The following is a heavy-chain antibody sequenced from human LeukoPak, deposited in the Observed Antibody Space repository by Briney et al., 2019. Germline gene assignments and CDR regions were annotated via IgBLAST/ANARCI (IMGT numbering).Heavy chain of an antibody. CDR3: ARRSDGPDLFWFDP. D-gene: IGHD5-24*01. V-gene: IGHV4-59*01. Sequence: KPSETLSLTCTVSDASIRNYYWSWIRQPPGKGLEWIGYIYYGGSTNYNPSLNSRVTISLDTSKNRFPLKLTPVTAADTAVYYCARRSDGPDLFWFDPWGQGALVTVSS. J-gene: IGHJ5*02. CDR1: DASIRNYY. CDR2: IYYGGST.